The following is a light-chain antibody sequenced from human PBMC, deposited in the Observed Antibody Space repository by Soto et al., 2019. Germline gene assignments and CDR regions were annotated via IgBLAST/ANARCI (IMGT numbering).Light chain of an antibody. CDR2: WAS. CDR3: QQYYTNLRT. CDR1: QSVLYSSNNKNY. V-gene: IGKV4-1*01. Sequence: DIVMTQSPDSLAVSLGERATINCKSSQSVLYSSNNKNYLAWYQQKPGQTPKLLIYWASTRESGVPDRFSGSGSGTDFTLTISSLQAEDVAVYYCQQYYTNLRTFGQGTKLEIK. J-gene: IGKJ2*01.